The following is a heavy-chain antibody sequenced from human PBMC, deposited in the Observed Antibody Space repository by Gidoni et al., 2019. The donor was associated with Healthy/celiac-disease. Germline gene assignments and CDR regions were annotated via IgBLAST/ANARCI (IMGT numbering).Heavy chain of an antibody. V-gene: IGHV3-15*01. D-gene: IGHD1-26*01. J-gene: IGHJ4*02. CDR2: IKSKTDGGTT. CDR1: GFTFSNAW. CDR3: TTYEGATISGDY. Sequence: EVQLVESGGGLVKPGGSLRLSCAASGFTFSNAWMSWVRQAPGKGLGWVGRIKSKTDGGTTDYAAPVKGRFTISRDDSKNTLYLQMNSLKTEDTAVYYCTTYEGATISGDYWGQGTLVTVSS.